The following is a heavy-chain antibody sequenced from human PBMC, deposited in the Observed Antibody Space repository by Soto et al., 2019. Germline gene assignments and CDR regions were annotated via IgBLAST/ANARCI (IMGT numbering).Heavy chain of an antibody. V-gene: IGHV4-34*01. CDR2: INHSGST. D-gene: IGHD6-6*01. CDR3: ARCRTYHISSLVH. Sequence: PSETLSLTCAVYGGSFSGYYWSWIRQPPGKGLEWIGEINHSGSTNYNPSLKSRVTISVDTSKNHFSLKLSSVTAADTAGYYCARCRTYHISSLVHWGQGTLLTVST. J-gene: IGHJ5*02. CDR1: GGSFSGYY.